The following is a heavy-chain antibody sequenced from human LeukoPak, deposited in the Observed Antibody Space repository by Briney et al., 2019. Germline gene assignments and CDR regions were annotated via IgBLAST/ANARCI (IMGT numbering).Heavy chain of an antibody. Sequence: PGGSLRLSCAASGFTFSSYDMPWVRQATGKGLEWVSAIGTAGDTYYPGSVKGRFTISRENAKNSLYLQMNSLRAGDTAVYYCARAKGGGPWDYYYYGMDVWGQGTTVTVSS. CDR3: ARAKGGGPWDYYYYGMDV. CDR2: IGTAGDT. CDR1: GFTFSSYD. D-gene: IGHD2-15*01. J-gene: IGHJ6*02. V-gene: IGHV3-13*01.